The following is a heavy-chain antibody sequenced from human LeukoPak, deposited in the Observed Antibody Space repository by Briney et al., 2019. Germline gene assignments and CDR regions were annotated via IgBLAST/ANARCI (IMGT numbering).Heavy chain of an antibody. D-gene: IGHD3-22*01. CDR3: ARASFGYYDTTGYYFDY. CDR1: GFTFSSYA. J-gene: IGHJ4*02. CDR2: ISSTGGTT. V-gene: IGHV3-23*01. Sequence: GGSLRLSCAASGFTFSSYAMSWVRQAPGKGLEWVSSISSTGGTTYYADSVKGRFTISRDNSKNTLYLQMNSLRAEDTAVYYCARASFGYYDTTGYYFDYWGQGTLVTVSS.